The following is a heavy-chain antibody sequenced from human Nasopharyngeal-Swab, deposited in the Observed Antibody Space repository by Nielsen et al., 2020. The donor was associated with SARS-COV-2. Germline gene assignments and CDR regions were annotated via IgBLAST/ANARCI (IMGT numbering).Heavy chain of an antibody. J-gene: IGHJ4*02. CDR3: TRCGGGCYSGRDY. CDR2: IRSKGNTYAT. V-gene: IGHV3-73*01. Sequence: GESLKISCAASGFTFSAHYMDWVRQASGKGLEWVGSIRSKGNTYATAYAASVKGRFIIFRDDPTNTAYLQMNSLKTEDTAVYYCTRCGGGCYSGRDYWGQGTLVTVSS. CDR1: GFTFSAHY. D-gene: IGHD2-15*01.